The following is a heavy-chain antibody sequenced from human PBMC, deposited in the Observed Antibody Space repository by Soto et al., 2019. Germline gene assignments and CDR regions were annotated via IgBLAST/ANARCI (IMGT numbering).Heavy chain of an antibody. J-gene: IGHJ6*02. D-gene: IGHD6-6*01. Sequence: QVQLGQSGAEVKKPGSSVNVSCKASGGTFSSYAISWVRQAPGQGLEWMGGIIPIFGTANSAQKFQGRVKITADDSTSTAYMELSSLRAEDTAVYYCARPIAARPDYYYGMDVWGQGNTVTVS. CDR2: IIPIFGTA. V-gene: IGHV1-69*01. CDR3: ARPIAARPDYYYGMDV. CDR1: GGTFSSYA.